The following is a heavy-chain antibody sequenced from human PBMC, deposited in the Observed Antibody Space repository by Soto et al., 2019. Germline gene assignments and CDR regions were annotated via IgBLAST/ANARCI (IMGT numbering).Heavy chain of an antibody. Sequence: SETLSLTCTVCGDSVTSGSHYWSWIRQPPGKGLEYIGYIFYIENTSYHPSLKSRVTISVDTSKNQFSLKLSSVTAADTALYYFSRVRVEMATIGYYYSYGVDVLGQRTTVAFSS. J-gene: IGHJ6*02. V-gene: IGHV4-61*01. D-gene: IGHD5-12*01. CDR2: IFYIENT. CDR3: SRVRVEMATIGYYYSYGVDV. CDR1: GDSVTSGSHY.